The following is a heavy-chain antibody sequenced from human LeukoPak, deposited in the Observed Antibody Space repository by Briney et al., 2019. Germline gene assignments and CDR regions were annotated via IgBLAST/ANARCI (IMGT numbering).Heavy chain of an antibody. CDR3: ARMDWLTTDNPNWFDP. V-gene: IGHV1-8*01. CDR2: MKPNSGDT. Sequence: ASVTVSCKASVYTFTSYDINWVRQANGQGLEWMGWMKPNSGDTGYAQKFQGRVTMTRNTSISTAYMELSSLRSEDTAVYYCARMDWLTTDNPNWFDPWGQGTLVTVSS. CDR1: VYTFTSYD. D-gene: IGHD4-11*01. J-gene: IGHJ5*02.